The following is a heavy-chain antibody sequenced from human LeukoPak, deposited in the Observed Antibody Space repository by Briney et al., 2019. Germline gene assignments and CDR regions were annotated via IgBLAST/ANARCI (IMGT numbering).Heavy chain of an antibody. CDR2: IYHSGTT. Sequence: KTSETLSLTCAVSAYSISSGYYWAWIRQPPGKGLEWIGSIYHSGTTYYNPSLKSRVTISVDTSKNQFSLKLSSVTAADTAVYYCARTGYCSGGSCYSDYWGQGTLSPSPQ. J-gene: IGHJ4*02. CDR3: ARTGYCSGGSCYSDY. CDR1: AYSISSGYY. V-gene: IGHV4-38-2*01. D-gene: IGHD2-15*01.